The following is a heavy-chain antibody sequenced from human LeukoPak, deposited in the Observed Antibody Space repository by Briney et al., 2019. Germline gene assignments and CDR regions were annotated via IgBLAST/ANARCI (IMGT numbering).Heavy chain of an antibody. CDR3: ARGRAHTIFGVVIGNWFDP. CDR2: INHSGST. CDR1: GGSLSGYY. J-gene: IGHJ5*02. D-gene: IGHD3-3*01. Sequence: PSETLSLTCAVYGGSLSGYYWSWIRQPPGKGLEWIGEINHSGSTNYNPSLKSRVTISVDTSKNQFSLKLSSVTAADTAVYYCARGRAHTIFGVVIGNWFDPWGQGTLVTVSS. V-gene: IGHV4-34*01.